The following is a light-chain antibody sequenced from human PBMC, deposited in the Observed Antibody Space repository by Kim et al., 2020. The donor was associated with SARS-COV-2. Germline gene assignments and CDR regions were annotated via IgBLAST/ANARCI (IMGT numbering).Light chain of an antibody. V-gene: IGLV6-57*02. J-gene: IGLJ2*01. CDR1: SGSIASNY. CDR2: EDN. Sequence: KTLTISSTGSSGSIASNYVQWYQQRPGGAPTTVIYEDNQRPSGVPDRFSGSIDSSTNSASLTISGLKTEDEADYYCQSYDSSNQGVFGGGTQLTVL. CDR3: QSYDSSNQGV.